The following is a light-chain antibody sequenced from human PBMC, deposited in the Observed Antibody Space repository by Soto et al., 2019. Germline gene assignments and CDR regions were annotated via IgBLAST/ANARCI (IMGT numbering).Light chain of an antibody. CDR2: GAS. V-gene: IGKV1-39*01. CDR3: QQSDDHPLT. CDR1: QSIGTN. Sequence: DIQMTQSPSSLSASEGDRVTISCRASQSIGTNLNWFHQRAGKAPKLLIYGASSLQSGVPARFSGSGSGTDFTLTISSLQPEDFGTYYCQQSDDHPLTFGQGTKLEIK. J-gene: IGKJ2*01.